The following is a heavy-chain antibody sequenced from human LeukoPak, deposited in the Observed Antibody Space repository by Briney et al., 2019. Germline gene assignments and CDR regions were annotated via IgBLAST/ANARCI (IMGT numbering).Heavy chain of an antibody. Sequence: PSETLSLTCTVSGGSISSSSYYWGWIRQPPGKGLEWIGSIYHSGSTYYNPSLKSRVTISVDTSKNQFSLKLSSVTAADTAVYYCARDNSYYDSSGYRGAWGQGTLVTVSS. D-gene: IGHD3-22*01. V-gene: IGHV4-39*07. CDR3: ARDNSYYDSSGYRGA. CDR2: IYHSGST. J-gene: IGHJ5*02. CDR1: GGSISSSSYY.